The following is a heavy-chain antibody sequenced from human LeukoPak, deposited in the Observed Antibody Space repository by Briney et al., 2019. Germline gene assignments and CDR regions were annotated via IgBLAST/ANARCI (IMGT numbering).Heavy chain of an antibody. Sequence: SVKVSCKASGGTFSSYAISWVRQAPGRGLEWMGGIIPIFGTANYAQKFQGRVTITADESTSTAYMELSSLRSEDTAVYYCAREVTRYCSSTSCFNWFDPWGQGTLVTVSS. J-gene: IGHJ5*02. CDR3: AREVTRYCSSTSCFNWFDP. CDR2: IIPIFGTA. V-gene: IGHV1-69*13. CDR1: GGTFSSYA. D-gene: IGHD2-2*01.